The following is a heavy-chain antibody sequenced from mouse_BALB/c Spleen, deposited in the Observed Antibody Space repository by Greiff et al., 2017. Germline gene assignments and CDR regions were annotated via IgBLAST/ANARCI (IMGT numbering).Heavy chain of an antibody. Sequence: EVKLVESGGGLVQPGGSLKLSCAASGFTFSSYTMSWVRQTPEKRLEWVAYISNGGGSTYYPDTVKGRFTISRDNAKNTLYLQMSSLKSEDTAMYYCARYEGGNYVAYWGQGTLVTVSA. D-gene: IGHD2-1*01. CDR3: ARYEGGNYVAY. CDR1: GFTFSSYT. CDR2: ISNGGGST. J-gene: IGHJ3*01. V-gene: IGHV5-12-2*01.